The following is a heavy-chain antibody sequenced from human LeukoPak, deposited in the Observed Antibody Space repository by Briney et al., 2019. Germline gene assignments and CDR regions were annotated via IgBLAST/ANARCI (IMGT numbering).Heavy chain of an antibody. J-gene: IGHJ6*03. D-gene: IGHD3-16*01. CDR1: KFSFSSYW. V-gene: IGHV3-7*01. CDR3: ARIGGGFYNYYMDV. Sequence: RGSLRLSCAGSKFSFSSYWMTWVRQAPGKGLEWVANINPDGDEKYYVDSVKGRFTILRDNAKNSLYLQMSSLRVEDTAVYYCARIGGGFYNYYMDVWGKGTTVTVSS. CDR2: INPDGDEK.